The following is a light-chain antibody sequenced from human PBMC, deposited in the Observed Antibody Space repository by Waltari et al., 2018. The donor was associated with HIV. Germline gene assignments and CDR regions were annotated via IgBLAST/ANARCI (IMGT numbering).Light chain of an antibody. CDR3: SSYVGSSTSWL. Sequence: QSALTQPASVSGSPGQSIVISGTGPSDDVGYYNYVSLYQQPPGKVPKLVIYDFTTRPSGVSNRFSGSKSGNTASLTISGIRADDEADYYCSSYVGSSTSWLFGGGTKLTV. V-gene: IGLV2-14*03. CDR1: SDDVGYYNY. J-gene: IGLJ3*02. CDR2: DFT.